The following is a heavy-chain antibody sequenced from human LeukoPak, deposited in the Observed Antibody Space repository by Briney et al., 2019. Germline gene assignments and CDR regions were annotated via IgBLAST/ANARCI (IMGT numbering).Heavy chain of an antibody. V-gene: IGHV4-38-2*02. Sequence: SETLSLTCTVSGYSITSGYYWGWIRQPPGKGLEWIGNIYHSGSTYYNPSLKSRVTISVDTSKNQFSLRLNSVAAADTAVYYCAREWAYWGQGTLVTVSS. J-gene: IGHJ4*02. CDR1: GYSITSGYY. CDR2: IYHSGST. CDR3: AREWAY.